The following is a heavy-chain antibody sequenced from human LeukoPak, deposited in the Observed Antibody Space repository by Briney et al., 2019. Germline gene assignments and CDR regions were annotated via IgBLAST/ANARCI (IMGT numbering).Heavy chain of an antibody. Sequence: ASVKVSCKASGYTFTSYDINWVRQATGQGLEWMGWMNPNSGNTGYAQKFQGRVTMTRNTSISTAYMELSSPRSEDTAVYYCARGLRRLGYCSSTSCLRYYFDYWGQGTLVTVSS. CDR1: GYTFTSYD. J-gene: IGHJ4*02. CDR3: ARGLRRLGYCSSTSCLRYYFDY. D-gene: IGHD2-2*01. CDR2: MNPNSGNT. V-gene: IGHV1-8*01.